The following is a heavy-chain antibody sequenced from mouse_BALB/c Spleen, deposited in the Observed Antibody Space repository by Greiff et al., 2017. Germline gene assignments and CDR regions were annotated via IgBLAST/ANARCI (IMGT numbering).Heavy chain of an antibody. Sequence: VQLQQSGPELVKPGASVKIPCKASGYTFTDYNMDWVKQSHGKSLEWIGDINPNNGGTIYNQKFKGKATLTVDKSSSTAYMELRSLTSEDTAVYYCAREGKRAYYYAMDYWGQGTSVTVSS. CDR1: GYTFTDYN. J-gene: IGHJ4*01. CDR2: INPNNGGT. V-gene: IGHV1-18*01. D-gene: IGHD2-1*01. CDR3: AREGKRAYYYAMDY.